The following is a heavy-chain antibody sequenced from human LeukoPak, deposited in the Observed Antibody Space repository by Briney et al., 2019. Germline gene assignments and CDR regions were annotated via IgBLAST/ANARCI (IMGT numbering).Heavy chain of an antibody. CDR3: AELGITMIGGV. Sequence: GGSLRLSCAASGFTFSSYEMNWVRQAPGKGLEWVSYISSSGSTIYYADPVKGRFTISRDNAKDSLYLQMNSLRAEDTAVYYCAELGITMIGGVWGKGTTVTISS. CDR1: GFTFSSYE. CDR2: ISSSGSTI. J-gene: IGHJ6*04. V-gene: IGHV3-48*03. D-gene: IGHD3-10*02.